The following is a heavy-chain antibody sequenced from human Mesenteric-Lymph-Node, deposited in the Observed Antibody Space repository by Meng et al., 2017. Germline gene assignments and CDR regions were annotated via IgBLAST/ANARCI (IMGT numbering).Heavy chain of an antibody. CDR2: ISGSGGST. CDR3: AKDFYGSGSYYWGGRQFDAFDI. Sequence: GGSLRLSCATSGFTFSSHAMDWVRQAPGKGLEWVSAISGSGGSTYYADSVKGRFTISRDNSKNTLYLQMNSMGAEDTAVYYCAKDFYGSGSYYWGGRQFDAFDIWGQGTMVTVSS. V-gene: IGHV3-23*01. CDR1: GFTFSSHA. D-gene: IGHD3-10*01. J-gene: IGHJ3*02.